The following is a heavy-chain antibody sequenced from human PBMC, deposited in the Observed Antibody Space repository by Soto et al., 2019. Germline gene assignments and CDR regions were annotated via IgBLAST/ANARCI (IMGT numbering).Heavy chain of an antibody. Sequence: EVQLVESGGGLVQPGRSLRLSCAASGFTFDDYAMHWVRQSPGKGLEWVSGISWNSVNIAYADSVKGRFTISRDNAKNSLFLQMNSLRPEDTAFYYCAKDSQYGTPRGSFDPWGQGALVTVSS. V-gene: IGHV3-9*01. CDR3: AKDSQYGTPRGSFDP. D-gene: IGHD4-17*01. CDR1: GFTFDDYA. J-gene: IGHJ5*02. CDR2: ISWNSVNI.